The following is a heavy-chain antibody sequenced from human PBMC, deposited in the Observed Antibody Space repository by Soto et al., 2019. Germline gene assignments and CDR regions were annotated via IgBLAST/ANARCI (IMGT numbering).Heavy chain of an antibody. CDR2: INPSGGST. Sequence: GASVKVSCKASGYTFTSYYMHWVRQAPGQGLEWMGIINPSGGSTSYAQKFQGRVTMTRDTSTSTVYMELSSLRSEDTAVYYCTRTYTNYNHFDFWGQGTLVTVSS. CDR3: TRTYTNYNHFDF. V-gene: IGHV1-46*01. D-gene: IGHD4-4*01. CDR1: GYTFTSYY. J-gene: IGHJ4*02.